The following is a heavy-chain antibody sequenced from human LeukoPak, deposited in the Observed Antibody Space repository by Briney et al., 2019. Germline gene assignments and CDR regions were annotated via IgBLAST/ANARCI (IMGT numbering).Heavy chain of an antibody. CDR3: ARIHSLYYYDSSGYGAFDI. V-gene: IGHV3-33*08. CDR2: IWNDGSNK. J-gene: IGHJ3*02. D-gene: IGHD3-22*01. CDR1: GFTFSSSA. Sequence: GGSLRLSCAASGFTFSSSAMNWVRQAPGKGLEWVAVIWNDGSNKYYADSVKGRFTISRDNSKNTLYLQMNSLRAEDTAVYYCARIHSLYYYDSSGYGAFDIWGQGTMVTVSS.